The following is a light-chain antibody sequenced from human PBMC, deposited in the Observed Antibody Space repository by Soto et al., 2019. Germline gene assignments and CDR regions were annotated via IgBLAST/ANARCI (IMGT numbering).Light chain of an antibody. J-gene: IGKJ5*01. CDR3: QQRHMWPIT. CDR2: GAS. CDR1: QSVSSD. Sequence: ELVMTQSPATLSVAPGDRATLSCRASQSVSSDLAWYQQKPGQAPRLLIYGASTRATGIPTRFSGSGSGTDFTLTISSLEPEDSAVYYCQQRHMWPITFGQGTRLEIK. V-gene: IGKV3-15*01.